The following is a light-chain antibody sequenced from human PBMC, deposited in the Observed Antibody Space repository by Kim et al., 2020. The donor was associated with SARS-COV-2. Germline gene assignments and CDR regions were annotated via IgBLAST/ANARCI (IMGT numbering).Light chain of an antibody. CDR2: CDS. Sequence: VTRGKTARSTCVEHNVGSKSVHKYRQKTSMAPVLVIYCDSDRPSGIPERFSGSNSGNTATLTISRVEAGDEADYYCQVWDSSSGRVFGGGTQLTVL. V-gene: IGLV3-21*04. CDR1: NVGSKS. CDR3: QVWDSSSGRV. J-gene: IGLJ3*02.